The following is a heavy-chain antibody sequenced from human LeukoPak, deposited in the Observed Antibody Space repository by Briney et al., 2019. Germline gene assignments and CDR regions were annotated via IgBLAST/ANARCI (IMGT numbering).Heavy chain of an antibody. CDR1: GFTFSNAW. CDR3: AKDRGSGWYRDNWFDP. V-gene: IGHV3-23*01. CDR2: ISGSGGST. Sequence: GGSLRLSCAASGFTFSNAWMNWVRQAPGKGLEWVSAISGSGGSTYYADSVKGRFTISRDNSKNTLYLQMNSLRAEDTAVYYCAKDRGSGWYRDNWFDPWGQGTLVTVSS. J-gene: IGHJ5*02. D-gene: IGHD6-19*01.